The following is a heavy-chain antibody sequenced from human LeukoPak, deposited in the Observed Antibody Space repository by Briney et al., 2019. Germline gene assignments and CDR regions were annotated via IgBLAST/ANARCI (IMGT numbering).Heavy chain of an antibody. J-gene: IGHJ4*02. CDR1: GGNFSSYA. V-gene: IGHV1-69*13. CDR2: IIPIFGTA. D-gene: IGHD2-21*02. Sequence: SVKVSCKASGGNFSSYAISWVRQAPGQGLERMGGIIPIFGTANYAQKFQGRVTITADESTSTAYMELSSLRSEDTAVYYCARGENDYSFDYWGQGTLVTVSS. CDR3: ARGENDYSFDY.